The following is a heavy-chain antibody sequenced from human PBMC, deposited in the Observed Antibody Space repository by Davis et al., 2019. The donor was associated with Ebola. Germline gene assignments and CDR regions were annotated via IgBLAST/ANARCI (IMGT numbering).Heavy chain of an antibody. D-gene: IGHD6-13*01. CDR3: ARRSHSSSWYYYYYMDV. Sequence: GESLKISCKGSAYRFSNYWITWVRQMPGKGLEWMGRIDPSDSYTNYSPSFQGHVTISADKSISTAYLQWSSLKASDTAMYYCARRSHSSSWYYYYYMDVWGKGTTVTVSS. CDR1: AYRFSNYW. CDR2: IDPSDSYT. V-gene: IGHV5-10-1*01. J-gene: IGHJ6*03.